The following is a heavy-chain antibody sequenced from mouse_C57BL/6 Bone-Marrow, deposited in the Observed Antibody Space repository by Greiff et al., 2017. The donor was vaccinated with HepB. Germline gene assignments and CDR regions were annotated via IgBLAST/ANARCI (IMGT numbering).Heavy chain of an antibody. CDR2: IDPSDSYT. CDR3: ARGRGNFLFDY. D-gene: IGHD2-1*01. V-gene: IGHV1-69*01. CDR1: GYTFTSYW. Sequence: QVQLQQPGAALVMPGASVKLSCKASGYTFTSYWMHWVKQRPGQGLEWIGEIDPSDSYTNYNQKFKGKSTLTVDKSSSTAYMQLSSLTSEDSAVYYCARGRGNFLFDYWGQGTTLTVSS. J-gene: IGHJ2*01.